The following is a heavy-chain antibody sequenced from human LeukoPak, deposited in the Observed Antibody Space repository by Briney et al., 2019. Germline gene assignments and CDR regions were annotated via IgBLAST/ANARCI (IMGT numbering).Heavy chain of an antibody. V-gene: IGHV1-3*01. CDR3: ARDSGSGNNDY. J-gene: IGHJ4*02. D-gene: IGHD1-26*01. CDR1: GYTFTSYA. CDR2: ISAGNGNT. Sequence: SVKVSCKASGYTFTSYAIHWVRQAPGQRLEWMGWISAGNGNTKYSQNFQGRVTFISNTSATTAFMELSSLRSEDAAVYYCARDSGSGNNDYWGQGTLVTVSS.